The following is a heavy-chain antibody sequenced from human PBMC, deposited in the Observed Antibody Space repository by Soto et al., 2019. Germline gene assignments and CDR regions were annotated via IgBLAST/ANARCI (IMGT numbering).Heavy chain of an antibody. Sequence: QVQLQESGPGLVKPSGTLSLTCAVSGGSISSSNWWSWVRQPPGKGLEWIGEIYHSGSTNYNPSPTGRVTIPVDKSKTQFSLKLSSVTAADTAVYYCVNGAYAGMDVWGQGTTVTVSS. CDR3: VNGAYAGMDV. CDR2: IYHSGST. J-gene: IGHJ6*02. CDR1: GGSISSSNW. D-gene: IGHD2-2*01. V-gene: IGHV4-4*02.